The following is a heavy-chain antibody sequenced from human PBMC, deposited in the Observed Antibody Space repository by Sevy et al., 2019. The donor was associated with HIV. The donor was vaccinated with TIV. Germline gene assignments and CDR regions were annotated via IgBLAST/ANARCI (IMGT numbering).Heavy chain of an antibody. CDR1: GFTFSSYG. Sequence: WGSLRLSCAASGFTFSSYGMHWVRQAPGKGLEWVAVISYDGSNKYYADSVKGRFTISRDNSKNTLYLQMNSLRAEDTAVYYCAKDDNYYDSSGYYLGDYWGQGTLVTVSS. D-gene: IGHD3-22*01. J-gene: IGHJ4*02. V-gene: IGHV3-30*18. CDR3: AKDDNYYDSSGYYLGDY. CDR2: ISYDGSNK.